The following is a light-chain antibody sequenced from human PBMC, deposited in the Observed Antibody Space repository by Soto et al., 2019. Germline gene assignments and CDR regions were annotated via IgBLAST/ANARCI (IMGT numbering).Light chain of an antibody. CDR1: QSVSGY. Sequence: EIVLTQSPATLSLSPGERATLSCRASQSVSGYLAWYQQKPGQAHRLLIYDASNRATGIQARFSGSGSGTDFTLTISSLEPEDFAVYYCHQRSNWPSTFGEGTKVEIK. J-gene: IGKJ4*01. V-gene: IGKV3-11*01. CDR2: DAS. CDR3: HQRSNWPST.